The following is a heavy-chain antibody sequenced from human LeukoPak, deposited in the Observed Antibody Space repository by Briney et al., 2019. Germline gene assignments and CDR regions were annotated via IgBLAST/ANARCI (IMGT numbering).Heavy chain of an antibody. V-gene: IGHV4-59*08. J-gene: IGHJ5*02. CDR2: IYYSGST. CDR3: ARQIYKGSGSHPGPNWFDP. Sequence: SETLSLTCTVSGGSISSYYWSWIRQPPGKGLEWIGYIYYSGSTNYNPSLKSRVTISVDTSKNQFSLKLSSVTAADTAVYYCARQIYKGSGSHPGPNWFDPWGQGTLVTVSS. CDR1: GGSISSYY. D-gene: IGHD3-10*01.